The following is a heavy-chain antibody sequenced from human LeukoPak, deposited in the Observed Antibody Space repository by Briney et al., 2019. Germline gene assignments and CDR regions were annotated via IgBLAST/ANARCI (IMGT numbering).Heavy chain of an antibody. CDR3: AKVTGDPIPGY. V-gene: IGHV3-15*01. CDR2: IKSKTDGGTT. CDR1: GFTFSNAW. J-gene: IGHJ4*02. Sequence: GGSLRLSCAASGFTFSNAWMSWVRQAPGKGLEWVGRIKSKTDGGTTDYAAPVKGRFTISRDDSKNTLYLQMNSLRAEDTAVYYCAKVTGDPIPGYWGQGTLVTVSS. D-gene: IGHD7-27*01.